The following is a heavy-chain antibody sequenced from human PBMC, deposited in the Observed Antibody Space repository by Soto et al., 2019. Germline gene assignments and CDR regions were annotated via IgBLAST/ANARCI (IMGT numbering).Heavy chain of an antibody. J-gene: IGHJ6*03. V-gene: IGHV4-59*01. CDR2: IYYSGST. CDR1: GGSISSYY. CDR3: AIACSSTSCKINYYYYYMDV. D-gene: IGHD2-2*01. Sequence: SETLSLTCTVSGGSISSYYWSWIRQPPGKGLEWIGYIYYSGSTNYNPSLKSRITISVDTSKNQFSLKLSSVTAADTAVYYYAIACSSTSCKINYYYYYMDVWGKGTTVTVSS.